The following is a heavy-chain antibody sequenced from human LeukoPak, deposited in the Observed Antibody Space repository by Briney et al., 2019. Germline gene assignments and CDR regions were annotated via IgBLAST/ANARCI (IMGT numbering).Heavy chain of an antibody. CDR2: ISGSGGST. CDR1: GFTFSSYA. CDR3: AKDLPDDRIVAVPLDY. D-gene: IGHD6-13*01. J-gene: IGHJ4*02. V-gene: IGHV3-23*01. Sequence: GGSLRLSCAPSGFTFSSYAMSWVRQAPGKGLGWVSAISGSGGSTYYADSVKGRFTISRDNSKNTLYLQMNSLRAEDTAVYYCAKDLPDDRIVAVPLDYWGQGTLVTVSS.